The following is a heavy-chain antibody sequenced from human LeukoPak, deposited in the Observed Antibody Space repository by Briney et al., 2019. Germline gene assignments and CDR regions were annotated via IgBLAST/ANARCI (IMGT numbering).Heavy chain of an antibody. V-gene: IGHV1-69-2*01. CDR2: VDPEDGET. J-gene: IGHJ4*02. CDR1: GYTFTDYY. Sequence: ASVKISCKVSGYTFTDYYMHWVQQAPGKGLEWMGLVDPEDGETIYAQKFQGRVTITTDESTSTAYMELSSLRSEDTAVYYCARERAMVVTSGGIFDYWGQGTLVTVSS. CDR3: ARERAMVVTSGGIFDY. D-gene: IGHD4-23*01.